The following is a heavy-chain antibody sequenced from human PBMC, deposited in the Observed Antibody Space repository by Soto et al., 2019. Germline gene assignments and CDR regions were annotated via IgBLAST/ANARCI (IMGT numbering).Heavy chain of an antibody. J-gene: IGHJ4*01. CDR3: AKAYGSGSYSYLFDY. Sequence: SETLSLTCAVYGGSFSGYYWSWIRQPPGKGLEWIGEINHSGSTNYNPSLKSRVTISVDTSKNQFSLKLSSVTAEDSAVYYCAKAYGSGSYSYLFDYWGHGTLVTVSS. CDR1: GGSFSGYY. V-gene: IGHV4-34*01. D-gene: IGHD3-10*01. CDR2: INHSGST.